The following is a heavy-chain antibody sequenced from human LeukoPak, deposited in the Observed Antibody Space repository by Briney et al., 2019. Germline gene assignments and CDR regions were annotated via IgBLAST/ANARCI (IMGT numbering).Heavy chain of an antibody. CDR1: GGTFSSYA. D-gene: IGHD1-14*01. CDR2: IIPIFGTA. J-gene: IGHJ5*02. Sequence: GASVKVSCKASGGTFSSYAISWVRQAPGQGLEWMGGIIPIFGTANYAQKFQGRVTITADKSTSTAYMELSSLRSEDTAVYYCARQPPPHQGTYWFDPWGQGTLVTVSS. CDR3: ARQPPPHQGTYWFDP. V-gene: IGHV1-69*06.